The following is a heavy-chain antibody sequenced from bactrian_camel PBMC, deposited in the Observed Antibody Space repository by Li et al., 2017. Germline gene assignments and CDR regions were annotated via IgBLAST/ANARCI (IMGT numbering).Heavy chain of an antibody. J-gene: IGHJ6*01. D-gene: IGHD2*01. V-gene: IGHV3S1*01. CDR2: INKDGENT. CDR3: AAILDPGYSGGLSYTDFGY. CDR1: GYTAKTCS. Sequence: HVQLVESGGGSVQAGGSLTLSCAASGYTAKTCSWNWYRQSPGKGLEWVSSINKDGENTYYADSVKGRFTISIDNAKNTLYLQMNSLKPEDTAVYYCAAILDPGYSGGLSYTDFGYWGQGTQVTVS.